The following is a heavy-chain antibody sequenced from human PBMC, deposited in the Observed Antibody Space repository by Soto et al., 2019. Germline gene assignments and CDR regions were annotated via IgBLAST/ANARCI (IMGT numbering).Heavy chain of an antibody. CDR1: GYTFTGYY. CDR2: INPNSGGT. V-gene: IGHV1-2*02. D-gene: IGHD4-17*01. CDR3: ARGGSTTVVTYYYYGMDV. J-gene: IGHJ6*02. Sequence: QVQLVQSGAEVKKPGASVKVSCKASGYTFTGYYMHWVRQAPGQGLEWMGWINPNSGGTNYAQKFQGRVTMTRDTSISTADMELSRLRSDDTAVYYCARGGSTTVVTYYYYGMDVWGQGTTVTVSS.